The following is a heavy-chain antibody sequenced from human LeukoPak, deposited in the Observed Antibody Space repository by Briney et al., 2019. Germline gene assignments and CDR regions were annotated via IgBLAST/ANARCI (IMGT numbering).Heavy chain of an antibody. D-gene: IGHD5-24*01. CDR1: GFTFRNDW. J-gene: IGHJ5*02. CDR2: IKQDGSEK. Sequence: PGGSLRLSCAASGFTFRNDWMIWVCEAPGEGLEWVGNIKQDGSEKRYADSVRGRFSISRDNAQTSLYLQMNSLRAEDTAVYYCARASDPWLQLTWGQGTLVTVSS. CDR3: ARASDPWLQLT. V-gene: IGHV3-7*05.